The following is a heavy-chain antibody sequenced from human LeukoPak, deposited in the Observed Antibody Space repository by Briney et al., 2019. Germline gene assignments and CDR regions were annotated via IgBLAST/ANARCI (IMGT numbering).Heavy chain of an antibody. CDR2: ITSSSTYI. J-gene: IGHJ4*02. CDR1: GFTFNNYN. Sequence: GGSLRLSCAASGFTFNNYNMNWVRQAPGKGLEWVSSITSSSTYIYYADSVKGRFTISRDNAKNTLYLQMNSLGVEDTAVYYCTNFDYWGQGTLVTVSS. V-gene: IGHV3-21*01. CDR3: TNFDY.